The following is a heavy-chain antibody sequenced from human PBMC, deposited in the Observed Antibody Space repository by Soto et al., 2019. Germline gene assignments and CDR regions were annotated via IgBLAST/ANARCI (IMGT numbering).Heavy chain of an antibody. J-gene: IGHJ5*02. V-gene: IGHV4-31*03. CDR2: VYYSGST. CDR3: ARVSPQLPYTFDP. Sequence: QVQLQESGPGLVKPSQTLSLTCTVSGGSISSGGYYWSWVRQHPGKGLEWTGYVYYSGSTYYNPSLKGRVTISLDTSKNQFSLQLSSVTAADTAVYYCARVSPQLPYTFDPWGQGTLVTVSS. D-gene: IGHD2-2*01. CDR1: GGSISSGGYY.